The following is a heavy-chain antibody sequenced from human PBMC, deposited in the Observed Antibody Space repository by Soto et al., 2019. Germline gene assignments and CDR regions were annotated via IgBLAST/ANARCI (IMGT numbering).Heavy chain of an antibody. CDR3: ARSPVGQGDNWFDP. D-gene: IGHD1-26*01. CDR1: GFTVSSNY. Sequence: GGSLRLSCAASGFTVSSNYMSWVRQAPGKGLEWVSVIYSGGSTYYADSVKGRFTISRDNSKNTLYLQMNSLRAEDTAVYYCARSPVGQGDNWFDPWGQGTLVTVSS. J-gene: IGHJ5*02. CDR2: IYSGGST. V-gene: IGHV3-66*01.